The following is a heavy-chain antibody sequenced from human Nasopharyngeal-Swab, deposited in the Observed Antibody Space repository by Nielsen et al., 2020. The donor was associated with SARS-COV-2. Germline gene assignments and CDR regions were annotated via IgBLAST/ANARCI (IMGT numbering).Heavy chain of an antibody. J-gene: IGHJ4*02. CDR1: GLTFHDYG. D-gene: IGHD3-9*01. Sequence: GESLQISCASSGLTFHDYGMHWVRQAPGRGLEWVSFISWDGGSAYYADSVKGRFTISRDNTKNSLFLQMNSLRVEDTDFYYCAKEMRIFGLVLRDPAYDYWGQGTLVTVSS. CDR2: ISWDGGSA. CDR3: AKEMRIFGLVLRDPAYDY. V-gene: IGHV3-43D*03.